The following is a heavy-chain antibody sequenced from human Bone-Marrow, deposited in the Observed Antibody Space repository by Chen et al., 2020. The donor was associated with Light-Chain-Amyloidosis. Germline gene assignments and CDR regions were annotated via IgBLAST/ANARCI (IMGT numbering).Heavy chain of an antibody. CDR3: ARSPTVATQAFDI. D-gene: IGHD5-12*01. Sequence: EVQLVESGGGLVQPGGSLRLPCAASGFTFSDYWMNWVRQAPGKGLEWVANIRQAGNEKYYVDSVNDRFTISRDNAKRSLYLQMDSLRADDTAVYYCARSPTVATQAFDIWGQGTMVIVS. CDR1: GFTFSDYW. J-gene: IGHJ3*02. CDR2: IRQAGNEK. V-gene: IGHV3-7*01.